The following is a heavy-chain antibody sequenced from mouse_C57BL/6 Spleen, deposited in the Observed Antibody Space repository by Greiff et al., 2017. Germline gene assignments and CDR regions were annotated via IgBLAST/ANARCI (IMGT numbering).Heavy chain of an antibody. D-gene: IGHD2-3*01. CDR1: GFTFSSYA. Sequence: EVHLVESGGGLVKPGGSLKLSCAASGFTFSSYAMSWVRQTPEKRLEWVATISDGGSYTYYPDNVKGRFTISRDNAKNNLYLQMSHLKSEDTAMYYCARGGPIYDGYYGGFAYWGQGTLVTVSA. CDR3: ARGGPIYDGYYGGFAY. CDR2: ISDGGSYT. J-gene: IGHJ3*01. V-gene: IGHV5-4*01.